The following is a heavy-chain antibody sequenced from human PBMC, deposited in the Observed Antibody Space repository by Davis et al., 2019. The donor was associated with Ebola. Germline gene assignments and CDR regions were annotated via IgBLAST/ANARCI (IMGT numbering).Heavy chain of an antibody. D-gene: IGHD3-10*01. CDR1: GGSISSGGYS. Sequence: MPSETLSLTCAVSGGSISSGGYSWSWIRQPPGKGLEWIGYIYHSGSTYYNPSHKSRVPISVDTSKNQFSLKLHSVTAADTAVYYCARGPLWFGLGYSYGMDVWGQGTTVTVSS. V-gene: IGHV4-30-2*01. CDR3: ARGPLWFGLGYSYGMDV. J-gene: IGHJ6*02. CDR2: IYHSGST.